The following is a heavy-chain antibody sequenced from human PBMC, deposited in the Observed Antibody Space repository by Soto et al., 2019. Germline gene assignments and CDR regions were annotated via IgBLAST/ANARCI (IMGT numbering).Heavy chain of an antibody. D-gene: IGHD5-12*01. CDR1: GFPFSTYW. V-gene: IGHV3-74*01. J-gene: IGHJ4*02. CDR2: INSDGSST. CDR3: AGGYQD. Sequence: EEHLVQSGGGLVQPGGSLRLSCAASGFPFSTYWMHWVRQVPGQGLVWVSRINSDGSSTIYADFVKGRFPISRDNAKNTLYLQMNSLRVDDTAIYYCAGGYQDWCQGAVVSVSS.